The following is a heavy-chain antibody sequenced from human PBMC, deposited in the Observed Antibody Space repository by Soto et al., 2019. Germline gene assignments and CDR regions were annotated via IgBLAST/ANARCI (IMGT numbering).Heavy chain of an antibody. J-gene: IGHJ4*02. CDR3: ARVLSSAYYDFWSGAFDY. V-gene: IGHV1-69*01. D-gene: IGHD3-3*01. Sequence: QVQLVQSGAEVKKPGSSVKVSCKASGGTFSSYAISWARQAPGQGLEWMGGIIPIFGTANYAQKFQGRVTITADESTSTAYMELSSLRSEDTAVYYCARVLSSAYYDFWSGAFDYWGQGTLVTVSS. CDR1: GGTFSSYA. CDR2: IIPIFGTA.